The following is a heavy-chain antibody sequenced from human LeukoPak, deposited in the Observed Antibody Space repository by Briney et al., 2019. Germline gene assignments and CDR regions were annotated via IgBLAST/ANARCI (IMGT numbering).Heavy chain of an antibody. Sequence: PGGSLRLSCAASRFTFSSYAMSWVRQAPGKGLEWVSAISGSGGSTYYADSVKGRFTISRDNSKNTLYLQMNSLRAEDTAVYYCAKGDLNVVVPAAIPLGIDYWGQGTLVTVSS. CDR1: RFTFSSYA. CDR2: ISGSGGST. V-gene: IGHV3-23*01. D-gene: IGHD2-2*02. CDR3: AKGDLNVVVPAAIPLGIDY. J-gene: IGHJ4*02.